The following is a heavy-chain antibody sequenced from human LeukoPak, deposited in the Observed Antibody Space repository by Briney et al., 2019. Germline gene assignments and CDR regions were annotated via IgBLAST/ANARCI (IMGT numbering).Heavy chain of an antibody. V-gene: IGHV3-23*01. Sequence: GGSLRLSCAASGFTFRSYAMSWVRQAPGMGLEWVSTLSGSGDSTDYADSVKGRFTISRDNSKNTLYLEMNSLRVEDTAVYFCAKSSVGIPPPGFDYWGQGTLVTVSS. CDR2: LSGSGDST. J-gene: IGHJ4*02. CDR3: AKSSVGIPPPGFDY. CDR1: GFTFRSYA. D-gene: IGHD2-21*01.